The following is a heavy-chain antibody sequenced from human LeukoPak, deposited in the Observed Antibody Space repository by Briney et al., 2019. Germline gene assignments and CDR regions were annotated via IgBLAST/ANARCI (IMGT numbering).Heavy chain of an antibody. CDR3: AKTDNKYDSRLLFN. J-gene: IGHJ1*01. D-gene: IGHD3-22*01. V-gene: IGHV1-2*02. CDR1: RYIFTDYY. CDR2: INPHSGGT. Sequence: ASVKVSCKASRYIFTDYYIHWVRQAPGQGLEWMGWINPHSGGTNYARLFHGRVTMTRDTSITTAYMEQSRLRSDDTAMYYCAKTDNKYDSRLLFNWGQGTQIIVSS.